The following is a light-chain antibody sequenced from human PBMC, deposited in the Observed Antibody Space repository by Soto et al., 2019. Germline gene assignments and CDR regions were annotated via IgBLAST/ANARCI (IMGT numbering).Light chain of an antibody. Sequence: DIVVTQSPDSLAMSLGERATINCKSSQSVLYSSNNKNYFAWYQQKPGQPPKLLIYWASTRESGVPDRFSGSGSGTDFTLTISSLQAEDVAFYYCQQYYYIPYTFGQGTNLEIK. CDR2: WAS. CDR1: QSVLYSSNNKNY. CDR3: QQYYYIPYT. J-gene: IGKJ2*01. V-gene: IGKV4-1*01.